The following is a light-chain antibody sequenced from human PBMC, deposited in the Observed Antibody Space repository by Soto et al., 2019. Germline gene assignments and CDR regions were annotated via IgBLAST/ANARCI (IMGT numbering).Light chain of an antibody. CDR1: QSIRSW. CDR2: MAS. CDR3: QQYNSYSYT. V-gene: IGKV1-5*03. J-gene: IGKJ2*01. Sequence: DIQMTQSPSTLSASVGDRVTITCRASQSIRSWLAWYQQKPGKAPKLLIYMASSLETGVSSRFSGSGSGTGFTLTISSLQPDDFATYYCQQYNSYSYTFGQGTKLEIK.